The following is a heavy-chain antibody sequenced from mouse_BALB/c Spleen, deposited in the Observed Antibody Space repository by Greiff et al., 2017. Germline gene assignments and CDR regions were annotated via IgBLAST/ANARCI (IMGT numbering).Heavy chain of an antibody. CDR2: IDPENGDT. D-gene: IGHD1-1*01. Sequence: EVMLVESGAELVRSGASVKLSCTASGFNIKDYYMHWVKQRPEQGLEWIGWIDPENGDTEYAPKFQGKATMTADTSSNTAYLQLSSLTSEDTAVYYCNPYYYGSSYFDVWGAGTTVTVSS. J-gene: IGHJ1*01. CDR3: NPYYYGSSYFDV. CDR1: GFNIKDYY. V-gene: IGHV14-4*02.